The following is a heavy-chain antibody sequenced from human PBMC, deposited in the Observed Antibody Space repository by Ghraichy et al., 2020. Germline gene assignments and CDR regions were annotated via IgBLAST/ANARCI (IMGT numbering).Heavy chain of an antibody. J-gene: IGHJ6*04. CDR2: IGTAGDT. V-gene: IGHV3-13*01. CDR3: ARGRYCCSSPSGGMDV. Sequence: GGSLRLSCAASGFTFSSYDMHWVRQATGKGLEWVSAIGTAGDTYYPGSVKGRFTISRENAKNSLYLQMNSLRAGDTAVYYCARGRYCCSSPSGGMDVWGKGNTVTVSS. D-gene: IGHD2-2*01. CDR1: GFTFSSYD.